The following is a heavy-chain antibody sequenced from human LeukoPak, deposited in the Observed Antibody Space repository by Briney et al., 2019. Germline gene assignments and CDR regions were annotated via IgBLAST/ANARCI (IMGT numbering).Heavy chain of an antibody. CDR1: GGSFSGYY. D-gene: IGHD3-16*01. J-gene: IGHJ4*02. CDR2: INHSGST. CDR3: ARGRKGLYDYVWGTNASYYFDY. Sequence: PSETLSLTCAVYGGSFSGYYWSWIRQPPGKGLEWIGEINHSGSTNYNPSLKSRVTISVDTSKNQFSLKLSSVTAADTAVYYCARGRKGLYDYVWGTNASYYFDYWGQGTLVTVSS. V-gene: IGHV4-34*01.